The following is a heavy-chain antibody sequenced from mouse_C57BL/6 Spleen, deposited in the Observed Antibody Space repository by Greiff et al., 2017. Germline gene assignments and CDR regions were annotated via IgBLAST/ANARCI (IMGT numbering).Heavy chain of an antibody. D-gene: IGHD4-1*01. V-gene: IGHV1-4*01. Sequence: VQLQESGAELARPGASVKMSCKASGYTFTSYTMHWVKQRPGQGLEWIGYINPSSGYTNYNQKFKDKATLTADKSSSTAYMQLSSLTSEDSAVYYCARVGELGPYFDYWGQGTTLTVSS. CDR3: ARVGELGPYFDY. CDR2: INPSSGYT. CDR1: GYTFTSYT. J-gene: IGHJ2*01.